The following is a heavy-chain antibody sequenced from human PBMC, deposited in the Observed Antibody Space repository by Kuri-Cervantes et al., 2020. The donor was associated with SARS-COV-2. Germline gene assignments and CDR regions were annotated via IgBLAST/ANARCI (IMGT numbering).Heavy chain of an antibody. Sequence: SCTVSGGSISSGDYYWSWIRQPAGKGLEWIGRIYTSGSTNYNPSLKSRVTMSVDTSKNQFSLKLSSVTAADTAVYYCARGTGGSYLRAYYYYGMDVWGQGTTVTVSS. CDR1: GGSISSGDYY. J-gene: IGHJ6*02. CDR3: ARGTGGSYLRAYYYYGMDV. CDR2: IYTSGST. V-gene: IGHV4-61*02. D-gene: IGHD1-26*01.